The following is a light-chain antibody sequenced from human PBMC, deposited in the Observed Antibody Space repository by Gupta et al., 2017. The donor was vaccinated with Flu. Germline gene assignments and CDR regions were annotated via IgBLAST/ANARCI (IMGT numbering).Light chain of an antibody. CDR2: GAF. J-gene: IGKJ5*01. Sequence: DIVLTQSPGTLSVSPGESATLSCRASQSGSSILAWVQKKPGPPPRLLIYGAFTRATGSPALCSGRGSRNVSITTSSRVQSEYVAFYSQQHSNYPPITFGQGTQLDIK. V-gene: IGKV3-15*01. CDR1: QSGSSI. CDR3: QQHSNYPPIT.